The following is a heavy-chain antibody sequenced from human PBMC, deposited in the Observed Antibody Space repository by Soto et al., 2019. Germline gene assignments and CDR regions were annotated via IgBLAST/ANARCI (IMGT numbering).Heavy chain of an antibody. Sequence: SETLSLTCAVYGGSFSGYYWSWIRQPPGKGLEWIGEINHSGSTNYNPSLKSRVTISVDTSKNQFSLKLSSVTAADTAVYYCARAESLACTNRSGMXVWGQGTTVTVSS. V-gene: IGHV4-34*01. J-gene: IGHJ6*02. CDR1: GGSFSGYY. CDR2: INHSGST. D-gene: IGHD6-19*01. CDR3: ARAESLACTNRSGMXV.